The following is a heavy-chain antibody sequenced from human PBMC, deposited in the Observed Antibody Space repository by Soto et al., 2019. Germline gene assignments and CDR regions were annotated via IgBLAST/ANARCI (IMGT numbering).Heavy chain of an antibody. D-gene: IGHD3-9*01. CDR2: ISGSGGST. CDR1: GFTFSSYA. V-gene: IGHV3-23*01. Sequence: EVQLLESGGGLVQPGGSLRLSCAASGFTFSSYAMSWVRQAPGKGLEWVSAISGSGGSTYYADSVKGRFTISRDNSKNTLYLQMNSLRAEDTAVYYCAKGTYYDILTGYSYYYYYAMDVWGQGTTVTVSS. J-gene: IGHJ6*02. CDR3: AKGTYYDILTGYSYYYYYAMDV.